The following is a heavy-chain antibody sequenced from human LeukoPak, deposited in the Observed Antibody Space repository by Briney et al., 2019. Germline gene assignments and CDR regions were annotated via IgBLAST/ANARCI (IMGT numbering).Heavy chain of an antibody. CDR3: ARERGSSGGNTNGYFDY. CDR1: GFTFNSYT. J-gene: IGHJ4*02. V-gene: IGHV3-21*04. Sequence: GGSLRLSCAASGFTFNSYTMNWVRQAPGKGLEWVSYISSTSSYIHYADSVKGRFTISRDNAKNSLYLQMNSLRAEDTAAYYCARERGSSGGNTNGYFDYWGQGALVTVSS. CDR2: ISSTSSYI. D-gene: IGHD4-23*01.